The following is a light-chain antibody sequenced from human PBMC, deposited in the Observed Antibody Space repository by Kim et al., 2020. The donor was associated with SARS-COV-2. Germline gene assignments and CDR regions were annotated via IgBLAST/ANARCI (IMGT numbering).Light chain of an antibody. J-gene: IGLJ3*02. CDR2: RNN. CDR3: AAWDDSFWV. Sequence: ELTQPPSASGTPGQRVTISCSGSSSNIGSNYVYWYQQLPGTAPKLLIYRNNQRPSGVPDRFSGSKSGTSASLAISGLRYEDEADYYCAAWDDSFWVFG. CDR1: SSNIGSNY. V-gene: IGLV1-47*01.